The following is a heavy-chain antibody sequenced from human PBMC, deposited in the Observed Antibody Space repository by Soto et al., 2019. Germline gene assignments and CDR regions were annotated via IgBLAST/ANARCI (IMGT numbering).Heavy chain of an antibody. J-gene: IGHJ6*02. CDR2: INPSGGST. Sequence: ASVKVSCKASGYTFTSYYMHWVRQAPGQGLEWMGIINPSGGSTSYAQKFQGRVTMTRDTSTSTVYMELSSLRSEDTAVYYCARSRYSSSWYTTDYYYYGMDVWGQGTTVTVSS. V-gene: IGHV1-46*01. CDR3: ARSRYSSSWYTTDYYYYGMDV. D-gene: IGHD6-13*01. CDR1: GYTFTSYY.